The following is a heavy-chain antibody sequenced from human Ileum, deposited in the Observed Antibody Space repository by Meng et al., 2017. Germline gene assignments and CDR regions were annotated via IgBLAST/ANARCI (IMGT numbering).Heavy chain of an antibody. CDR2: INPKSGIR. Sequence: QVQLVQSGAEGKKTGAAGKVSCKTSGDTFTDYYIKWLRQAPGQGLEWMGRINPKSGIRHYAQKFQGRVTMTSDTSTSTAYMEVSGLTSDDTAVYYCSGASSSSYLGYWGQGTLVTVSS. CDR3: SGASSSSYLGY. D-gene: IGHD6-13*01. J-gene: IGHJ4*02. V-gene: IGHV1-2*06. CDR1: GDTFTDYY.